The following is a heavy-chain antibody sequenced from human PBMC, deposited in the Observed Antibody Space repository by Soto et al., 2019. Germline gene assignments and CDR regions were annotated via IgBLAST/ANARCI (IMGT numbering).Heavy chain of an antibody. Sequence: GGSLRLSCAASGFTFSSYGMHWVRQAPGKGLEWVAVIWYDGSNKYYADSVKGRFTISRDNSKNTLYLQMNSLRAEDTAVYYCARDGAGITIFGVVPKQYYYYGMDVWGQGTTVTVSS. CDR1: GFTFSSYG. CDR2: IWYDGSNK. D-gene: IGHD3-3*01. V-gene: IGHV3-33*01. J-gene: IGHJ6*02. CDR3: ARDGAGITIFGVVPKQYYYYGMDV.